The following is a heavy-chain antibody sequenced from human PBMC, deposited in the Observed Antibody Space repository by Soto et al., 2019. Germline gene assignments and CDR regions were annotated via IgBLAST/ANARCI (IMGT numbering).Heavy chain of an antibody. Sequence: QVQLQESGPGLVKPSQTLSLTCTVSGGSISSGGYYWSWIRQHPGKGLEWIGSIYYSGSTYYNPSLKSRVTIAVDTSKNQFSLKLGSVTAADTAVYYCARWPGRILYHQGVDVWGQGTTVTVSS. V-gene: IGHV4-31*03. CDR1: GGSISSGGYY. D-gene: IGHD2-8*01. CDR3: ARWPGRILYHQGVDV. J-gene: IGHJ6*02. CDR2: IYYSGST.